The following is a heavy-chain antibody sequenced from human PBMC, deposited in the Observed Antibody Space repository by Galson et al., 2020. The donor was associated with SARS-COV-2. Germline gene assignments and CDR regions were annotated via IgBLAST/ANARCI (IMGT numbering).Heavy chain of an antibody. CDR1: GYTFTGYY. J-gene: IGHJ4*02. V-gene: IGHV1-2*02. CDR2: INPNSGGT. Sequence: ASVKVSCKASGYTFTGYYMHWVRQAPGQGLEWMGWINPNSGGTNSAQTFQGRVTMTRDTSIISAYMELSRLKSDDTAVYYCARGGSNFWSGYYLQYYFDYWGQGTLVTVSS. D-gene: IGHD3-3*01. CDR3: ARGGSNFWSGYYLQYYFDY.